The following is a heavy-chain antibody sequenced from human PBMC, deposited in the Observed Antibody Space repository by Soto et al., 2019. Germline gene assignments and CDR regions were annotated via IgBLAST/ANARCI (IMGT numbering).Heavy chain of an antibody. Sequence: EVQLLESGGGLVQPGGSLRLSCAASGFTFRSYVMSWVRQAPGKGLEWVSALSGASDGTYYADSVKGRFTISRDNSKSTLYLQMSSLRDDDTAVYYCAKGSASGRPYYFDYWGQGTLVTVSS. V-gene: IGHV3-23*01. CDR2: LSGASDGT. D-gene: IGHD6-6*01. J-gene: IGHJ4*02. CDR1: GFTFRSYV. CDR3: AKGSASGRPYYFDY.